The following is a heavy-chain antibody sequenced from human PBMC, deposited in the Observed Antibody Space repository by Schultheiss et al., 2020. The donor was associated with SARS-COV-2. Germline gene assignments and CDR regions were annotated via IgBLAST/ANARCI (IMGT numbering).Heavy chain of an antibody. Sequence: GGSLRLSCAASGFTVSSNYMSWVRQAPGKGLEWVSVIYSGGSTYYADSVKGRFTISRDNSKNTLYLQMNSLRAEDTAVYYCAKADIVVVPAAYFDYWGQGTLVTVSS. CDR1: GFTVSSNY. CDR2: IYSGGST. CDR3: AKADIVVVPAAYFDY. J-gene: IGHJ4*02. D-gene: IGHD2-2*01. V-gene: IGHV3-66*01.